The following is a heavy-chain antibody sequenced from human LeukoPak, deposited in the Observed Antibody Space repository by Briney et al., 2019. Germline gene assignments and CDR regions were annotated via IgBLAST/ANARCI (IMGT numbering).Heavy chain of an antibody. CDR3: ARRPVALDRIGEDNWFDP. Sequence: SETLSLTCTVSGGSISSYYWSWIRQPPGKGLEWIGYIYYSGSTNYNPSLKSRVTISVDTSKNQFSLKLSSVTAADTAVYYCARRPVALDRIGEDNWFDPWGQGTLVTVSS. V-gene: IGHV4-59*01. D-gene: IGHD2-2*03. J-gene: IGHJ5*02. CDR1: GGSISSYY. CDR2: IYYSGST.